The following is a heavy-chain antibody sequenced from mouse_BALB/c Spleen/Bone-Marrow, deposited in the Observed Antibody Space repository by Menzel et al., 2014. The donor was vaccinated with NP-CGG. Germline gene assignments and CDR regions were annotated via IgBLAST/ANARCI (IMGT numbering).Heavy chain of an antibody. V-gene: IGHV5-17*02. D-gene: IGHD1-1*01. CDR2: ISRGSSTT. CDR3: ARSGSSSGYFDY. J-gene: IGHJ2*01. Sequence: DVKLVESGGGLVQPGGSRKLSCAASGFTFSSFAMHWVRQAPEKGLEWVAYISRGSSTTYYADTVMGRFTISRDNPKNTLFLQMTSLRSEDTAMYYCARSGSSSGYFDYWGQGTTLAVSS. CDR1: GFTFSSFA.